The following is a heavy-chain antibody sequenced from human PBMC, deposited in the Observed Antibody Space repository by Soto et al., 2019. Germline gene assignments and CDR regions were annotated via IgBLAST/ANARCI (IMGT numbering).Heavy chain of an antibody. D-gene: IGHD3-10*01. CDR2: ISWNSGFI. Sequence: EVLLVESGGGLVQPGRSLRLSCGGSGFSFDDYTMHWVRQAPGKGPEWVSSISWNSGFIGYADSVKSRFTISRDNAQSSVHLQMNSLRTEDTALYYCTKGQGTIGVTDAFDIWGQGTMVTVSS. CDR1: GFSFDDYT. CDR3: TKGQGTIGVTDAFDI. J-gene: IGHJ3*02. V-gene: IGHV3-9*01.